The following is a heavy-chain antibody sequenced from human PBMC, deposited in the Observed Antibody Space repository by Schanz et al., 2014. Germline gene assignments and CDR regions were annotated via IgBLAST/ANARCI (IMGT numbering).Heavy chain of an antibody. CDR1: GGTFSSDT. V-gene: IGHV1-69*08. CDR2: ISPYTGNT. J-gene: IGHJ6*02. Sequence: QVHLVQSGAEVKKPGSSVKVSCKASGGTFSSDTFSWVRQAPGQGLEWVGWISPYTGNTHYFDKMEGRVTITADRSTSTAYMELSSLRSEDTAVYFCARDLTVDTGYVVHYYYYGMDVWGQGTTVTVSS. D-gene: IGHD5-12*01. CDR3: ARDLTVDTGYVVHYYYYGMDV.